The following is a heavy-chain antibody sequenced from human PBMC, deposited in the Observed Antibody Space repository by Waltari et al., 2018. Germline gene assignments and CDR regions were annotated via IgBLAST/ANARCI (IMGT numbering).Heavy chain of an antibody. CDR2: IWYDGSNK. Sequence: QVQLVESGGGVVQPGRSLRLSCAASGFTFSSYGMPWVRQAPGKGLEWVAVIWYDGSNKYYADSVKGRFTISRDNSKNTLYLQMNSLRAEDTAMYYCRSVDTAMSDAFDIWGQGTMVTVSS. J-gene: IGHJ3*02. V-gene: IGHV3-33*08. D-gene: IGHD5-18*01. CDR3: RSVDTAMSDAFDI. CDR1: GFTFSSYG.